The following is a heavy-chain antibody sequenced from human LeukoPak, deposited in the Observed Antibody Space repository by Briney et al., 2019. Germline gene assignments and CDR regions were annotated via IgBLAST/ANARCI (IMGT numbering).Heavy chain of an antibody. Sequence: GGSLRLSCAASGFTFSSYAMSWVRQAPGKGLEWVANIKQDGSEKYYVDSVKGRFTISRDNAKNSLYLQMSSLRAEDTAVYYCARERLYYQLLPADYWGQGTLVTVSS. J-gene: IGHJ4*02. CDR2: IKQDGSEK. CDR1: GFTFSSYA. D-gene: IGHD2-2*01. V-gene: IGHV3-7*01. CDR3: ARERLYYQLLPADY.